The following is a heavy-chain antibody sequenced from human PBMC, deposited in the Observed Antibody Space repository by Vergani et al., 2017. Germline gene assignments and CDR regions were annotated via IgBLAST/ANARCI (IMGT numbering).Heavy chain of an antibody. V-gene: IGHV4-61*02. D-gene: IGHD3-3*01. Sequence: VQLQESGPGLVKPSQTLSLTCTVSGGPISSGSYYWSWIRQPAGKGLEWIGRIYTSGSTNYNPSLKSRVTISVHTSKNQFSLKLRSVTAADTAVYYCARGTHYDFWSGYQWYFDLWGRGTLVTISS. CDR2: IYTSGST. CDR3: ARGTHYDFWSGYQWYFDL. CDR1: GGPISSGSYY. J-gene: IGHJ2*01.